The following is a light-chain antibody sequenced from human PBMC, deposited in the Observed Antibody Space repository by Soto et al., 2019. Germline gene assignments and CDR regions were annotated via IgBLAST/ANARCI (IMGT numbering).Light chain of an antibody. J-gene: IGKJ1*01. V-gene: IGKV1-39*01. CDR1: QSIGNH. Sequence: DIQMTQSPSSLSASVGARVPITWRASQSIGNHLNWYRQKPGKPPDLLIYAASSLHSGVPSRFSGSGSGTDFTLTISSLQPEDFATFYCQQSYSSWTFGQGTKVDIK. CDR3: QQSYSSWT. CDR2: AAS.